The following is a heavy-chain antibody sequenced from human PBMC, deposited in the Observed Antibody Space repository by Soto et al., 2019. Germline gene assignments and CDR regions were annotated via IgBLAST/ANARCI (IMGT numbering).Heavy chain of an antibody. D-gene: IGHD3-16*01. Sequence: LRLSFLASGXSFNSFNMNWIRRAPGRGLEWVASISVSGDDIYYGDSVQGRFTISRDNSKRSVFLDLSSLRVEDTAVYYCARDLGLLKSLFDYWGQGTLVTVSS. V-gene: IGHV3-21*01. CDR3: ARDLGLLKSLFDY. CDR1: GXSFNSFN. J-gene: IGHJ4*02. CDR2: ISVSGDDI.